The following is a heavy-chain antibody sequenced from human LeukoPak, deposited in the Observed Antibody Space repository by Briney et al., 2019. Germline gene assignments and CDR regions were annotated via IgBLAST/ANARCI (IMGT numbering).Heavy chain of an antibody. CDR1: RFTFSNYN. Sequence: PGGSLRLSCAASRFTFSNYNMNWVRQAPGKGLEWVSYISSSSSTIYYADSVKGRFTISRDNAKNSLYLQMNSLRAEDTAVYYCARDPPGLASDALDIWGQGTMVTVSS. CDR2: ISSSSSTI. CDR3: ARDPPGLASDALDI. D-gene: IGHD6-19*01. V-gene: IGHV3-48*01. J-gene: IGHJ3*02.